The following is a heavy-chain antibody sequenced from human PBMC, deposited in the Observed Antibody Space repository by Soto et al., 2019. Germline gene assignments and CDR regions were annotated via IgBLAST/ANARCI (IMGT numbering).Heavy chain of an antibody. CDR1: GFTFNIYA. D-gene: IGHD1-26*01. Sequence: EVQLLESGGGLVQPGGTLRLSCAASGFTFNIYAMSWVRQAPGKGLEWVSAISGTGGNTYSADFVKGRFTISRDNSKNTLYLQMHSLRVEDTAVYYCAKEPEHFYYHGMDVWGQGTTVTVSS. V-gene: IGHV3-23*01. J-gene: IGHJ6*02. CDR2: ISGTGGNT. CDR3: AKEPEHFYYHGMDV.